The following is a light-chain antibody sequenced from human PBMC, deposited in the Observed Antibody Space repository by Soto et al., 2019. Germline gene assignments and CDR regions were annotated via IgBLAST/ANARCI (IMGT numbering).Light chain of an antibody. V-gene: IGKV1-5*01. CDR3: LQERGYPRT. J-gene: IGKJ1*01. CDR1: ESIRTW. CDR2: DAS. Sequence: DIQMTQSPSTLSASIGDRVTITCRASESIRTWLAWYQHKPGKAPKFLIYDASTLESGVPSRFSGSGSGTDFTLTISGLQPEDFATYYCLQERGYPRTFGQGTKVDIK.